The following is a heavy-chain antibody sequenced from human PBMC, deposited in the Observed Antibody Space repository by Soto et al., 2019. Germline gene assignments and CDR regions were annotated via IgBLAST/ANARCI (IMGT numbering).Heavy chain of an antibody. Sequence: EVQLLESGGGLVQPGGSLRLSCAASGFTFSSYAMSWVRQAPGKGLEWVSTISDSDGRTYYADSVKGRFTVSRDISRNSLYLQMNSLRAGDTAVYYCAKDLTTVTTGWFDSWGQGTLVTVSS. CDR3: AKDLTTVTTGWFDS. CDR1: GFTFSSYA. J-gene: IGHJ5*01. D-gene: IGHD4-17*01. V-gene: IGHV3-23*01. CDR2: ISDSDGRT.